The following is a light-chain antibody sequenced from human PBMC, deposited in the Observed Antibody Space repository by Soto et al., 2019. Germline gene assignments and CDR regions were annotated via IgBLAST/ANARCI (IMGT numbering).Light chain of an antibody. V-gene: IGLV2-14*01. Sequence: QSVLTPPASVSGSPGQSIAISCTGTSRDVGGYNYVSWYQQHPGKAPKLMVYDVSNRPSGVSNRFSGSKSGNTASLTISGLQAEDEADYYCSSYTSSSTYVFGTGTKVTVL. CDR2: DVS. CDR1: SRDVGGYNY. CDR3: SSYTSSSTYV. J-gene: IGLJ1*01.